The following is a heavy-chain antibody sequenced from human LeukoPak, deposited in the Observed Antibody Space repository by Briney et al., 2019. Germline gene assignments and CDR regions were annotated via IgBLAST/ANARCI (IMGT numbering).Heavy chain of an antibody. CDR3: ARHFIGSLVYAIPYYFDY. J-gene: IGHJ4*02. V-gene: IGHV4-39*01. Sequence: SETLSLTCTVSGGSISSSSYYWGWIRQPPGKGLERIGSIYYSGSTYYNPSLKSRVTISVDTSKNQFSLKLSSVTAADTAVYYSARHFIGSLVYAIPYYFDYWGQGTLVTVSS. CDR1: GGSISSSSYY. D-gene: IGHD2-8*01. CDR2: IYYSGST.